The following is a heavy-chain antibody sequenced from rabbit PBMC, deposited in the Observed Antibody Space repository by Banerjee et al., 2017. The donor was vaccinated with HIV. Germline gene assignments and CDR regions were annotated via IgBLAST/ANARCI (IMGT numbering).Heavy chain of an antibody. CDR3: ARDLAGVIGWNFNL. CDR2: IGSGSGNT. Sequence: QSLQESGGGLVKPGGTLTLTCKASGFDFSSYWMCWVRQAPGEGLEWIACIGSGSGNTGYATWAKGRFTISKSSSTTVTLQMTSLTAADTATYFCARDLAGVIGWNFNLWGQGTLVTVS. J-gene: IGHJ4*01. V-gene: IGHV1S40*01. D-gene: IGHD4-1*01. CDR1: GFDFSSYW.